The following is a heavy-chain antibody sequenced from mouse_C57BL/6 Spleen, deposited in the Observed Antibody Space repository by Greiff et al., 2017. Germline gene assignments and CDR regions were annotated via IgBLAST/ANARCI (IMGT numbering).Heavy chain of an antibody. CDR2: ISYDGSN. Sequence: EVQLQQSGPGLVKPSQSLSLTCSVTGYSITSGYYWNWIRQFPGNKLEWMGYISYDGSNNYNPSLKNRISITRDTSKNQFFLKLNSVTTEDTATYYCARDNYVDAMDYWGQGTSVTVSS. CDR3: ARDNYVDAMDY. V-gene: IGHV3-6*01. J-gene: IGHJ4*01. CDR1: GYSITSGYY. D-gene: IGHD1-1*01.